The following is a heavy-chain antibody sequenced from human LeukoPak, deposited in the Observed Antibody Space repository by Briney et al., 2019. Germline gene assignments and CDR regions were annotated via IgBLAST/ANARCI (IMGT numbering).Heavy chain of an antibody. V-gene: IGHV4-34*01. J-gene: IGHJ3*02. CDR1: GGSFSGYY. CDR2: IDHSGSI. Sequence: SETLSLTCAVYGGSFSGYYWSWIRQPPGKGLEWIGEIDHSGSINYNPSLRSRVTISVDTSKNQFSLKLSSVTAADTAVYYCARHDDYSRTFDIWGQGTLVTVSS. D-gene: IGHD4-11*01. CDR3: ARHDDYSRTFDI.